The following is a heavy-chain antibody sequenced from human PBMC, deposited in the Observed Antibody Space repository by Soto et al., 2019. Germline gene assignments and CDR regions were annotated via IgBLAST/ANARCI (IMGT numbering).Heavy chain of an antibody. CDR2: IATYNTNR. V-gene: IGHV1-18*01. J-gene: IGHJ5*02. D-gene: IGHD6-13*01. CDR3: ARVLRAAVILFIP. CDR1: GDTFTNFG. Sequence: SSVKVSCKTSGDTFTNFGLSWVRQAPGQGLEWMGWIATYNTNRNYAQKFQGRLTLTTDTSTSTAYMELKSLGYDDTAVYYCARVLRAAVILFIPWGEGSLVTVSS.